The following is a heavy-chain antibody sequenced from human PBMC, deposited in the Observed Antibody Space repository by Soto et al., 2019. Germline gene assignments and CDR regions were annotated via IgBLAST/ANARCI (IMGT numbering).Heavy chain of an antibody. Sequence: QVQLQQWGAGLLKPSETLSLTCAVYGGTFSGYYWSWIRQPPGKGLEWIGEINHSGTTNYNQSLKSRVTISADTSKNQFSLKLSSVPAADAAVYYCATSALRFLEWLPSAPLDYWGQGTLVTVSS. D-gene: IGHD3-3*01. CDR2: INHSGTT. CDR1: GGTFSGYY. CDR3: ATSALRFLEWLPSAPLDY. J-gene: IGHJ4*02. V-gene: IGHV4-34*02.